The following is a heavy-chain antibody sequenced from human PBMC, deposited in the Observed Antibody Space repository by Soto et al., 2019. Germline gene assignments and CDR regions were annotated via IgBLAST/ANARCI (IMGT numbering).Heavy chain of an antibody. CDR1: GFTFSSYW. D-gene: IGHD2-2*03. CDR2: INSGGSST. CDR3: ERGAPLRWIPP. Sequence: VGSLRLSCAASGFTFSSYWMHWVRQAPGKGLVWVSRINSGGSSTSYADSVKGRFTISRDNAKNTLYLQMNSLRAEDTAVYYCERGAPLRWIPPSCPGILVTVFS. J-gene: IGHJ5*02. V-gene: IGHV3-74*01.